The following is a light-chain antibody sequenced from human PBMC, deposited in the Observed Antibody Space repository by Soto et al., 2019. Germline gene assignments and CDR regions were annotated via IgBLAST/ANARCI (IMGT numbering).Light chain of an antibody. CDR1: QSVTNNY. Sequence: EILMTQSPDTLSVSPGESATLSCRASQSVTNNYLAWYQQRPGLAPRLLIYGASTRTAGIPDRFTGSGSGTDFTLTISRLEPEDFAVYYCQQYGTSRTFGQGTKVDI. J-gene: IGKJ1*01. CDR2: GAS. CDR3: QQYGTSRT. V-gene: IGKV3-20*01.